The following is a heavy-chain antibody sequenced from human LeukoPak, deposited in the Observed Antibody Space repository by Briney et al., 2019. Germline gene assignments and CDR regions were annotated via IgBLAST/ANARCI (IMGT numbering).Heavy chain of an antibody. CDR3: ARLTDLGLPDAFDI. CDR2: IYYSGST. J-gene: IGHJ3*02. Sequence: PSETLSLTCIVSGGSISGYFWSWIRRPPGKGLEGIGFIYYSGSTNYNPSLKSRVTISVDTSKNQFSLNLSSVTAADTAVYYCARLTDLGLPDAFDIWGRGTLVTVSS. CDR1: GGSISGYF. D-gene: IGHD4/OR15-4a*01. V-gene: IGHV4-59*08.